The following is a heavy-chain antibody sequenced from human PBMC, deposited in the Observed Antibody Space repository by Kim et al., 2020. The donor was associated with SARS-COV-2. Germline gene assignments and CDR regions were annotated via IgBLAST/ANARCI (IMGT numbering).Heavy chain of an antibody. V-gene: IGHV7-4-1*02. J-gene: IGHJ6*02. CDR1: GYTFTSYA. CDR2: INTNTGNP. CDR3: ARDAGSSWYYYYGMDV. D-gene: IGHD6-13*01. Sequence: ASVKVSCKASGYTFTSYAMNWVRQAPGQGLEWMGWINTNTGNPTYAQGFTGRFVFSLDTSVSTAYLQISSLKAEDTAVYYCARDAGSSWYYYYGMDVWGQGTTVTVSS.